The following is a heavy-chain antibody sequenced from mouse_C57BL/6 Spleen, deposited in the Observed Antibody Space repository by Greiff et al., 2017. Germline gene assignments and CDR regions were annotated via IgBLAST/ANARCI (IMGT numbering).Heavy chain of an antibody. CDR2: IDPSDSYT. CDR1: GYTFTSYW. V-gene: IGHV1-50*01. Sequence: QVQLQQPGAELVKPGASVKLSCKASGYTFTSYWMQWVKQRPGQGLEWIGEIDPSDSYTNYNQKFKGKATLTVDTASSTAYMQLRSLTSEDSAVYDCAGSLSGSSWGDYWGQGTSVTVSS. CDR3: AGSLSGSSWGDY. J-gene: IGHJ4*01. D-gene: IGHD1-1*01.